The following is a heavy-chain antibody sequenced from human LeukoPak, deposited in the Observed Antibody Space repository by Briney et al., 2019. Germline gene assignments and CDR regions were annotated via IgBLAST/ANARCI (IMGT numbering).Heavy chain of an antibody. D-gene: IGHD3-22*01. J-gene: IGHJ4*02. CDR2: FDPEDGET. CDR1: GYTLTELS. V-gene: IGHV1-24*01. CDR3: ATDRVTSGYLGY. Sequence: ASVKVFCKVSGYTLTELSMHWVRQAPGKGLEWMGGFDPEDGETIYAQKFQGRVTMTEDTSTDTAYMELSSLRSEDTAVYYCATDRVTSGYLGYWGQGTLVTVSS.